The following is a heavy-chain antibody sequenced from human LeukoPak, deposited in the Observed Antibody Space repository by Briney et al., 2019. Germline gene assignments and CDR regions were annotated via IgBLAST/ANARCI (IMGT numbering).Heavy chain of an antibody. CDR2: MNPNSGNT. CDR1: GYTFTTYD. Sequence: GASVKVSCKASGYTFTTYDITWVRQATGQGLEWMGWMNPNSGNTAYAQKFQGRVTITRNTSISTAYMELSSLRSEDTAVYYCAREGGSIDWFDPWGQGTLVTVSS. J-gene: IGHJ5*02. V-gene: IGHV1-8*03. D-gene: IGHD3-16*01. CDR3: AREGGSIDWFDP.